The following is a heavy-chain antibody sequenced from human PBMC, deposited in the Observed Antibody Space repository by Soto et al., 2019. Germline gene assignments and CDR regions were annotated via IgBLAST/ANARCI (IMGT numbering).Heavy chain of an antibody. CDR3: ARDDRVYYYDSSGYHLYPFVY. CDR2: ISAYNGNT. V-gene: IGHV1-18*01. J-gene: IGHJ4*02. D-gene: IGHD3-22*01. CDR1: GYTFTSYG. Sequence: QVQLVQSGAEVKKPGASVKFSCKASGYTFTSYGISWVRQAPGQGLEWMGWISAYNGNTNYAQKLQGRVTMTTDTSTSTAYMYVRSLRFDDTSGDYGARDDRVYYYDSSGYHLYPFVYWGQATVVTVSS.